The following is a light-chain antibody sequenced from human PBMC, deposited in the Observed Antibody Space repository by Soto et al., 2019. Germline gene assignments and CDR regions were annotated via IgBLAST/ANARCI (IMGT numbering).Light chain of an antibody. CDR1: QGISNY. Sequence: DIPMTQSPSSLSASVGDRVTITCRASQGISNYLAWYQQKPGKVPKLLIYAASTLRSGVPSRFSGSGSWTDFSLAIISLQPEDVASHYCQEYNSAPLYTFGQGTKLEI. V-gene: IGKV1-27*01. CDR2: AAS. J-gene: IGKJ2*01. CDR3: QEYNSAPLYT.